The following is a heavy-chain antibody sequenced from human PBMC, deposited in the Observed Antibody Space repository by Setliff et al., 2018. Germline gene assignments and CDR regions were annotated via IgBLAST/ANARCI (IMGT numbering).Heavy chain of an antibody. J-gene: IGHJ4*02. D-gene: IGHD3-22*01. CDR2: ISTYNGHT. Sequence: ASVKVSCKTSDYILTSYGLSWVRQAPGQGLDWMGWISTYNGHTNYAQKLQGRVTMTTDTSTRTAYMELGSLTSDDTAIYYCARINFYVSSGYYYAPDYWGPGTLVTVSS. CDR3: ARINFYVSSGYYYAPDY. V-gene: IGHV1-18*01. CDR1: DYILTSYG.